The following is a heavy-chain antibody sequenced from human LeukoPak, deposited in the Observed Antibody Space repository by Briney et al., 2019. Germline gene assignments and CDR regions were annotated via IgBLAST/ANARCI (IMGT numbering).Heavy chain of an antibody. Sequence: GASVKVSCKASGYTFTGYYIHWVRQAPGQGLEWMGWINPNSGGTNYAQKFQGRVTMTRDTSISTAYMELSRLRSDDTAVYYCARGHCSTTSCPYYWYMDVWGRGTTVSVSS. CDR3: ARGHCSTTSCPYYWYMDV. J-gene: IGHJ6*03. D-gene: IGHD2-2*01. V-gene: IGHV1-2*02. CDR2: INPNSGGT. CDR1: GYTFTGYY.